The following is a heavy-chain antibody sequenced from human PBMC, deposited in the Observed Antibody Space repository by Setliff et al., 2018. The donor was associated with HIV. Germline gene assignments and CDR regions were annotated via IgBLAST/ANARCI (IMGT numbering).Heavy chain of an antibody. J-gene: IGHJ4*02. CDR2: INYSGTT. D-gene: IGHD5-18*01. CDR3: VRGKRGYSYGYCFDY. CDR1: GGSFSGNY. V-gene: IGHV4-34*01. Sequence: SETLSLTCAIYGGSFSGNYWSWIRQPPGKGLEWIGEINYSGTTNHNPFLKSRVTISVDTSKKQFSLKLNSVTAADTAVYYCVRGKRGYSYGYCFDYWGQGALVTVSS.